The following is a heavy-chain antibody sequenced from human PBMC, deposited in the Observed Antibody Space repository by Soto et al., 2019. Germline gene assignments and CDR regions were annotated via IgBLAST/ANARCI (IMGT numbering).Heavy chain of an antibody. CDR1: GFSLSTSGVG. D-gene: IGHD2-2*01. Sequence: GSGPTLVNPTQTLTLTCTFSGFSLSTSGVGVGWIRQPPGKALEWLALIYWDDDKRYSPSLKSRLTITKDTSKNQVVLTMTNMDPVDTATYYCAHGSHCSSTSCPNLFDYWGQGTLVTVSS. V-gene: IGHV2-5*02. J-gene: IGHJ4*02. CDR2: IYWDDDK. CDR3: AHGSHCSSTSCPNLFDY.